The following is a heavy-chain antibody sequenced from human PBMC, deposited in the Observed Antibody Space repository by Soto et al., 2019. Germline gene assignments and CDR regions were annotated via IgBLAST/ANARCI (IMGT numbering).Heavy chain of an antibody. V-gene: IGHV2-5*02. CDR3: ARTSVNWGSRGLVDY. CDR2: LYWDDNK. D-gene: IGHD7-27*01. CDR1: GFSLSTSGVG. Sequence: QITLKESGPTLVKPTQTLTLTCTFSGFSLSTSGVGVGWIRQPPGKALDWLAILYWDDNKRYSPSLKSRLTITKDTSKNQVHLTMTNTDPVDTATYYCARTSVNWGSRGLVDYWGQGTLVTVAS. J-gene: IGHJ4*02.